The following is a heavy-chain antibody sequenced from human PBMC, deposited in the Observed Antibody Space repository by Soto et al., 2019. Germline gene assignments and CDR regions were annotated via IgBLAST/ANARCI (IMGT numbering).Heavy chain of an antibody. D-gene: IGHD3-22*01. Sequence: GGSLRLSCAASGFTFSSYAMSWVRQAPGKGPEWVSAISGSGGSTYYADSVKGRFTISRDNSKNTLYLQMNSLRAEDTAVYYCAKDLAYYDSSGYWGQGTLVTVSS. CDR2: ISGSGGST. CDR3: AKDLAYYDSSGY. CDR1: GFTFSSYA. J-gene: IGHJ4*02. V-gene: IGHV3-23*01.